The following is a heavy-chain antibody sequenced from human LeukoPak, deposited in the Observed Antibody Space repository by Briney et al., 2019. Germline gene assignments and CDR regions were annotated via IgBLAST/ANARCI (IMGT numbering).Heavy chain of an antibody. D-gene: IGHD6-6*01. Sequence: PGGSLRLSCAASGSTFSNYGMNWVRQAPGKGPEWVAIISYDGSTKFYADSVKGRFTISRDNSKNTLYLQMNSLRAEDTAVYYCAKPPGECSGSVFGMDVWGQGTTVTVSS. V-gene: IGHV3-30*18. CDR3: AKPPGECSGSVFGMDV. CDR1: GSTFSNYG. CDR2: ISYDGSTK. J-gene: IGHJ6*02.